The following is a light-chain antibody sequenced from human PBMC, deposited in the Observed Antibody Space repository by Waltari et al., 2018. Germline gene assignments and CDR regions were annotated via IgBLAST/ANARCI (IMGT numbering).Light chain of an antibody. CDR3: VSDAGIGNWV. J-gene: IGLJ3*02. Sequence: QSALTQPASVSGSPGQSITISCTGFRSDIGSYNLVSWYQQHPAKAPKLIIYEATKRPSGISNRFSASKSGNTASLTIAGLQAEDEAHYYCVSDAGIGNWVFGGGTKLTVL. CDR1: RSDIGSYNL. CDR2: EAT. V-gene: IGLV2-23*01.